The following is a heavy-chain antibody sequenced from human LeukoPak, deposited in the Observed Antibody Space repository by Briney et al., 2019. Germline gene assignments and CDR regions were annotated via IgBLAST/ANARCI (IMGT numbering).Heavy chain of an antibody. J-gene: IGHJ6*02. V-gene: IGHV3-7*01. CDR1: EFTFSNYW. CDR3: ASVADYLGYCTRTTCSYGMHV. Sequence: PGGSLRLSCAASEFTFSNYWMSWVRQAPGKGLEWVANIKQDGSEKYYVDSVKGRFTISRDNAKNSLYLQMNSLRAEDTAVYYCASVADYLGYCTRTTCSYGMHVWGQGTTVTVSS. CDR2: IKQDGSEK. D-gene: IGHD2-2*01.